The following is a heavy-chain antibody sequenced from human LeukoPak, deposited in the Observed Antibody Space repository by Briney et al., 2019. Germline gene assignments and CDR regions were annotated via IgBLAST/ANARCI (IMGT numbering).Heavy chain of an antibody. CDR2: INPSGGST. J-gene: IGHJ4*02. V-gene: IGHV1-46*01. D-gene: IGHD2-15*01. CDR3: ARALAVVVLPETLDY. Sequence: ASVTVSFMQSGYTFTNYYMHWVRPAPGQGLAWMGIINPSGGSTRYAQKFQGRVTMTRDTSTSTGYMELSSLRSEDTAVYYCARALAVVVLPETLDYCGQGSLVTASS. CDR1: GYTFTNYY.